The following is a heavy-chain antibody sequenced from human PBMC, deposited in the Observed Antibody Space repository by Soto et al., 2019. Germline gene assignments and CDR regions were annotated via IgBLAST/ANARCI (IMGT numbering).Heavy chain of an antibody. CDR2: ISYDGSNK. Sequence: GGSLRLSCAASGFTFSSYGMHWVRQAPGNGLEWVAVISYDGSNKYYADSVKGRFTISRDNSKNTLYLQMNSLRAEDTAVYYCAKDLTIFGVVITPHYYYYGMDVWGQGTTVTVSS. J-gene: IGHJ6*02. CDR3: AKDLTIFGVVITPHYYYYGMDV. V-gene: IGHV3-30*18. CDR1: GFTFSSYG. D-gene: IGHD3-3*01.